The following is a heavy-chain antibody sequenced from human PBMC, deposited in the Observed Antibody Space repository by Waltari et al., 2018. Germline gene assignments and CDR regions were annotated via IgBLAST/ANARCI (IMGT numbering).Heavy chain of an antibody. CDR3: ARDRWEQAIDY. CDR2: ITRSSRDI. J-gene: IGHJ4*02. V-gene: IGHV3-21*01. Sequence: EVQLVESGGGLVKPGGSLRLSCAAYGFPLSRYRMNWVLRAPGKGLEWVSSITRSSRDIYYADSVKGRFTISRDNAKNSLYLQMNSLRAEDTAVYYCARDRWEQAIDYWGQGTLVTVSS. D-gene: IGHD1-26*01. CDR1: GFPLSRYR.